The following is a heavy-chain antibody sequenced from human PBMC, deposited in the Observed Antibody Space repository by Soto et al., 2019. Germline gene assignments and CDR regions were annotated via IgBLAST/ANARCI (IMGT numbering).Heavy chain of an antibody. J-gene: IGHJ1*01. CDR1: GYTFTSSG. CDR2: INPNSGGT. D-gene: IGHD1-7*01. Sequence: ASVKVSCKASGYTFTSSGISWVRQAPGQGLEWMGWINPNSGGTNYAQKFQGWVTMTRDTSISTAYMELSRLRSDDTAVYYCASVGLYPELGYFQHWGQGTLVTVSS. V-gene: IGHV1-2*04. CDR3: ASVGLYPELGYFQH.